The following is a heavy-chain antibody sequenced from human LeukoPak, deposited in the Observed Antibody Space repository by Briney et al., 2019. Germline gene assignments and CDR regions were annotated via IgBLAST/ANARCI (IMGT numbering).Heavy chain of an antibody. CDR2: IYYSGST. D-gene: IGHD1-7*01. Sequence: KPSETLSLTCTVSGGSISSSSYYWGWIRQPPGKGLEWIGSIYYSGSTYYNPSLKSRVTISVDTSKNQFSLKLSSVTAADTDVYYCARTYNWNYDWVYYYYYMDVWGKGTTVTVSS. CDR1: GGSISSSSYY. CDR3: ARTYNWNYDWVYYYYYMDV. V-gene: IGHV4-39*07. J-gene: IGHJ6*03.